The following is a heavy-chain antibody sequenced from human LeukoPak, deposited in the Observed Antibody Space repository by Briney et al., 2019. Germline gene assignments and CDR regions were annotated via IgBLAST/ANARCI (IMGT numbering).Heavy chain of an antibody. J-gene: IGHJ6*02. V-gene: IGHV5-10-1*01. Sequence: GESLQISCKGSGYSFTSYWISWVRQMPGKGLEWMGRIDPSDSYTNYSPSFQGHVTISADKSISTAYLQWSSLKASDTAMYYCATAGSWPYYYYGMDVWGQGTTVTVSS. CDR3: ATAGSWPYYYYGMDV. D-gene: IGHD6-13*01. CDR1: GYSFTSYW. CDR2: IDPSDSYT.